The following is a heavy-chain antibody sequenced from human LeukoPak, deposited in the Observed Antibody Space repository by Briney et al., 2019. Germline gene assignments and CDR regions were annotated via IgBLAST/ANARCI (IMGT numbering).Heavy chain of an antibody. CDR3: ARTYCGGDCYPTTYFDY. CDR2: INPNSGGT. CDR1: GYTFTGYY. V-gene: IGHV1-2*02. D-gene: IGHD2-21*02. Sequence: GASVKVSCKASGYTFTGYYMHWVRQAPGQGLEWMGWINPNSGGTNYAQRFQGRVTMTRDTSISTAYMELSRLRSDDTAVYYCARTYCGGDCYPTTYFDYWGQGTLVTVSS. J-gene: IGHJ4*02.